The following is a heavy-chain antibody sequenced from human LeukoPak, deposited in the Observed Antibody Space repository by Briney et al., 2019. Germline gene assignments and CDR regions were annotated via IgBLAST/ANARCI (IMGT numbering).Heavy chain of an antibody. CDR3: ARAIPYYYDSSGYRAFDI. J-gene: IGHJ3*02. CDR1: GGSISSYY. Sequence: SETLSLTCTVSGGSISSYYWSWIRQPAGKGLEWIGRIYTSGSTNYNPSLKSRVTMSVDTSKNQFSLKLSSVTAADTAVYYCARAIPYYYDSSGYRAFDIWGQGTMVTVSS. V-gene: IGHV4-4*07. CDR2: IYTSGST. D-gene: IGHD3-22*01.